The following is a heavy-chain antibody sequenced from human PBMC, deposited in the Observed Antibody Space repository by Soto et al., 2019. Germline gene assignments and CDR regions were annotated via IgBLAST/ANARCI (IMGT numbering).Heavy chain of an antibody. D-gene: IGHD6-13*01. CDR3: AREDSSSWYEYYYYGMDV. J-gene: IGHJ6*02. CDR2: ISYDGSNK. V-gene: IGHV3-30*03. CDR1: GFTFSSYG. Sequence: ESGGGVVQPGRSLRLSCAASGFTFSSYGMHWVRQAPGKGLEWVAVISYDGSNKYYADSVKGRFTISRDNSKNTLYLQMNSLRAEDTAVYYCAREDSSSWYEYYYYGMDVWGQGTTVTVSS.